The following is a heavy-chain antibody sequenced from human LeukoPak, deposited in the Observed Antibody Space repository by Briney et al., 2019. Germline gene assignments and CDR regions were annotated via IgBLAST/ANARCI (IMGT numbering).Heavy chain of an antibody. V-gene: IGHV1-46*01. CDR2: INPSGGST. CDR3: ARRRFSSYGYYYYYGMDV. D-gene: IGHD5-18*01. Sequence: ASVKVSCKASGYTFTSYYMHWVRQAPGQGLEWMGIINPSGGSTSYAQKFQGRVTMTRDTSTSTAYMELRSLRSDDTAVYYCARRRFSSYGYYYYYGMDVWGQGTTVTVSS. J-gene: IGHJ6*02. CDR1: GYTFTSYY.